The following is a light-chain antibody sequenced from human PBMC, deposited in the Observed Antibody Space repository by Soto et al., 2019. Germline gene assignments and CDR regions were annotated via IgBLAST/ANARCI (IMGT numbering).Light chain of an antibody. Sequence: QSVLTQPPSVSGAPGQRVTISCTGSSSNIGAGYDVHWYQQLPGTAPKLLISGNSNRPSGVPDRFSGSKSGTSASLAITRLQAEDEADYYCQSYDSSLSGSRVFGGGTKLTVL. CDR3: QSYDSSLSGSRV. J-gene: IGLJ2*01. CDR2: GNS. V-gene: IGLV1-40*01. CDR1: SSNIGAGYD.